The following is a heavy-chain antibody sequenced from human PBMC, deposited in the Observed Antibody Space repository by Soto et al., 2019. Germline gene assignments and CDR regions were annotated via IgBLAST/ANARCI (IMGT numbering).Heavy chain of an antibody. V-gene: IGHV4-34*01. CDR2: INHSGST. CDR1: GGSFSGYY. CDR3: AGSYGDADY. D-gene: IGHD4-17*01. J-gene: IGHJ4*02. Sequence: SETLSLTCAVYGGSFSGYYWNWIRQPPGKGLEWIGEINHSGSTNYNPSLKSRVTISVDTSKNQFSLKLSSVTAADTAVYYCAGSYGDADYWCQGTLVTVSS.